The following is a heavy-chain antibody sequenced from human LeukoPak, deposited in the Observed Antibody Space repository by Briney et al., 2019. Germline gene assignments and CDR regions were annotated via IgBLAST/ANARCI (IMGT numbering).Heavy chain of an antibody. D-gene: IGHD3-16*01. Sequence: PGGSLRLSCAASGFTFTNYGMHWVRQAPGKGLEGVAVIWSDGSIKYYADSVKGRFTISRDNSKNTLYLQMNSLRAEDTAVYYCARWGEVYWYFDPWGRGTLVTVSS. CDR1: GFTFTNYG. V-gene: IGHV3-33*01. CDR3: ARWGEVYWYFDP. CDR2: IWSDGSIK. J-gene: IGHJ2*01.